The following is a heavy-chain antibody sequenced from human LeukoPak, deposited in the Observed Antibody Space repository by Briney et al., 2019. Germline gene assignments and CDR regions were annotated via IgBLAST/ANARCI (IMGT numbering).Heavy chain of an antibody. V-gene: IGHV1-18*04. CDR2: ISAYNGNT. Sequence: ASVRLSCKASGYTFTSYGISWVPQAPGQGLEWMGWISAYNGNTNYAQKLQGRVTMTTDTSTSTAYMELRSVRSDDTAVYYCASTAGYSYGQYYFDYWGQGTLVTVSS. J-gene: IGHJ4*02. CDR1: GYTFTSYG. D-gene: IGHD5-18*01. CDR3: ASTAGYSYGQYYFDY.